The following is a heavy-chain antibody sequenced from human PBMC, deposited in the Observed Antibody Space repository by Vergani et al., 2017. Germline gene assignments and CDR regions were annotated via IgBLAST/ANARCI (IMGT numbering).Heavy chain of an antibody. D-gene: IGHD3-22*01. CDR1: GFTFSSYW. Sequence: EVQLVESGGGLVQPGGSLRLSCAASGFTFSSYWMSWVRQAPGKGLEWVANIKQDGSEKYYVDSVKGRFTISRDNAKNTLYLQMNSLRAEDTAVYYCAKDESLVIGIEYYYDSSGYSYFDLWGRGTLVTVSS. CDR2: IKQDGSEK. CDR3: AKDESLVIGIEYYYDSSGYSYFDL. V-gene: IGHV3-7*03. J-gene: IGHJ2*01.